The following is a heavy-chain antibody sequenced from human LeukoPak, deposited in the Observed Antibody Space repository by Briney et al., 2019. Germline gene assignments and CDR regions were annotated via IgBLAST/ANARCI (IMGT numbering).Heavy chain of an antibody. CDR2: IKKDGSDK. J-gene: IGHJ6*03. D-gene: IGHD3-3*01. V-gene: IGHV3-7*01. Sequence: GGSLRLSCAASGFTFSSSWMTWVRQAPGKGLEWVANIKKDGSDKNYVDSVKGRFTISGDNAKNSLFLQMNSLRAEDTAVYYCARDYEGLYMDVWGKGTTVTVSS. CDR1: GFTFSSSW. CDR3: ARDYEGLYMDV.